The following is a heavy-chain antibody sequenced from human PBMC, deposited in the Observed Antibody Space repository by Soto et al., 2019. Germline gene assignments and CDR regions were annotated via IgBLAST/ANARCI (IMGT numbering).Heavy chain of an antibody. Sequence: ASVKVSCKASGFTFSNYGLNWVRQAPGQGLEWMGWVSANNGHTNYAQNLQGRVSMATDTSTSTAYMELRGLTFDDTAVYYCARDIESVTAKHFFYYYAMDVWGQGTTVTVSS. CDR1: GFTFSNYG. CDR2: VSANNGHT. D-gene: IGHD2-8*01. J-gene: IGHJ6*02. CDR3: ARDIESVTAKHFFYYYAMDV. V-gene: IGHV1-18*01.